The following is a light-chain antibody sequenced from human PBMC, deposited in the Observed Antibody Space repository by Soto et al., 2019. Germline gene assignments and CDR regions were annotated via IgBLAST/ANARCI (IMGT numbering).Light chain of an antibody. Sequence: DVQLTQSPSSLSALIGERVTVTSRASRGGSELLNWYQQRPGKAPKLLIYGAINLHSGVPSRFSGGGFGTEFTLTISSLQPEDFATYYCQQSSSTPLTFGGGTKVEFK. CDR1: RGGSEL. CDR2: GAI. J-gene: IGKJ4*01. CDR3: QQSSSTPLT. V-gene: IGKV1-39*01.